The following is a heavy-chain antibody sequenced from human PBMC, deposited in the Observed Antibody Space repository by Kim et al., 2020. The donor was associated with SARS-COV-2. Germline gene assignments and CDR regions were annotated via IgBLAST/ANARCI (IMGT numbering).Heavy chain of an antibody. V-gene: IGHV5-51*01. CDR3: ARENLEIGGGDY. J-gene: IGHJ4*02. D-gene: IGHD3-10*01. Sequence: RYRPSLQGQVTISADKSISTAYLQWRSLKASDTAMYYCARENLEIGGGDYWGQGTLVTVSS.